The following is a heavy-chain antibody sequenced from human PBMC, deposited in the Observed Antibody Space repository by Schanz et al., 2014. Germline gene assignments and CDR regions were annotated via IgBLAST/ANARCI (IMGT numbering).Heavy chain of an antibody. CDR3: ASSGAGYSSSWDFDY. CDR1: GYTFTNFF. V-gene: IGHV1-46*01. Sequence: QVHLVQSGAEVHKPGASLKISCKASGYTFTNFFLHWVRQAPGQGLEWMGIITPSGGSTNYAQKLQGRVTMTRNTSISTAYMELNSLRSEDTAVYYCASSGAGYSSSWDFDYWGQGTLVTVSS. J-gene: IGHJ4*02. CDR2: ITPSGGST. D-gene: IGHD6-13*01.